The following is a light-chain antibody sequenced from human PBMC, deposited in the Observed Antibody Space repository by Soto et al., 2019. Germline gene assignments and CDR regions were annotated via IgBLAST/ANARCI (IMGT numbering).Light chain of an antibody. CDR3: LRDFHYPST. Sequence: AIQVTQSPSSLSASVGDRVTITCRASQDIRSDLGWYQQKPGKAPMLLICATSTLQSGDPSRFSGTGSGTDFTLTISSLQPEDFATFYCLRDFHYPSTFVQGTKLDIK. J-gene: IGKJ1*01. V-gene: IGKV1-6*01. CDR2: ATS. CDR1: QDIRSD.